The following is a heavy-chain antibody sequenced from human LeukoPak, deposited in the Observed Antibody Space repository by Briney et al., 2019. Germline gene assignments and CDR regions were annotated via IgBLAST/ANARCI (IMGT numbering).Heavy chain of an antibody. CDR1: GYTFTDYY. CDR3: ATMEDHDYGDHDFSY. D-gene: IGHD4-17*01. CDR2: VDPEDGET. V-gene: IGHV1-69-2*01. J-gene: IGHJ4*02. Sequence: ASVKVSCKVSGYTFTDYYMHWVQQAPGKGLEWMGLVDPEDGETIYAEKFQGRVTITADTSTDTAYMELSSLRSEDTAVYYCATMEDHDYGDHDFSYWGQGTLVTVSS.